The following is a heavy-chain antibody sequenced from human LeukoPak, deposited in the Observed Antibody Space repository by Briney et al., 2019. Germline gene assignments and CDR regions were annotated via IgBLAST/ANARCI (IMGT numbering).Heavy chain of an antibody. J-gene: IGHJ4*02. CDR1: GGSISSSSYY. V-gene: IGHV4-39*01. Sequence: PSETPSLTCTVSGGSISSSSYYWGWIRQPPGKGLEWIGSIYYSGSTYYNSSLKSRVTISVDTSKNQFSLKLSSLTAADTAVYYCARAAYCGGDCYLFDYWGQGTLVTVFS. CDR3: ARAAYCGGDCYLFDY. CDR2: IYYSGST. D-gene: IGHD2-21*02.